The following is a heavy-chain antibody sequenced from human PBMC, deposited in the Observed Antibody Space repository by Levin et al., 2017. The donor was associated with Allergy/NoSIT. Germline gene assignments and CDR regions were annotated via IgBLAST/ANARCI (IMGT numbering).Heavy chain of an antibody. CDR1: GFTFSDYN. D-gene: IGHD1-7*01. V-gene: IGHV3-33*03. Sequence: PGGSLRLSCEASGFTFSDYNMHWVRQAPGKGLEWLAFIWYNDNNIFYGDSVRGRFTISRDNSKNTVYLQMNSLRVEDTAVYYCARGNRNWDYMETGPNFDYGGRGTLVTVSS. CDR2: IWYNDNNI. CDR3: ARGNRNWDYMETGPNFDY. J-gene: IGHJ4*02.